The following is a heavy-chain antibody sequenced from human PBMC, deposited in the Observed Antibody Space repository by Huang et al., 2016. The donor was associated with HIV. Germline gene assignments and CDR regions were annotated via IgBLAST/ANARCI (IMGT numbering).Heavy chain of an antibody. J-gene: IGHJ4*02. CDR2: IIPMFGTP. CDR3: ARGQLGSYGDYDVLY. Sequence: QVQLVQSGAEVKTPGSSVKVSCKASGGTFSTYAISWVRQAPGQGLEWMGGIIPMFGTPNYARKFQGRVTITADDSTSTTYVEVSSLRSEDTALYYCARGQLGSYGDYDVLYWGQGTLVTVSS. CDR1: GGTFSTYA. V-gene: IGHV1-69*13. D-gene: IGHD4-17*01.